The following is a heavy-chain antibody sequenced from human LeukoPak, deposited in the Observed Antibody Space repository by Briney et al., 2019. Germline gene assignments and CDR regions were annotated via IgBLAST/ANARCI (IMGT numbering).Heavy chain of an antibody. CDR3: ARDDTTVTTQPPIDY. J-gene: IGHJ4*02. D-gene: IGHD4-17*01. CDR1: GFTFTMFG. CDR2: ISSSGSTI. V-gene: IGHV3-48*04. Sequence: QPGGSLRLSCAASGFTFTMFGMNWVRQAPGKGLEWVSYISSSGSTIYYADSVKGRFTISRDNSKNSLYLQMNSLRAEDTAVYYCARDDTTVTTQPPIDYWGQGTLVTVSS.